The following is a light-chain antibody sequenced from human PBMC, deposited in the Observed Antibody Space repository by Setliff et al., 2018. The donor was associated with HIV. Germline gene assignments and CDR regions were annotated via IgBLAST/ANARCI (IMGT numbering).Light chain of an antibody. Sequence: QSVLTQPASVSGSPGQTITISCTGTSSDVGDYNYVSWYQQHPGKVPKLMIYEVSKRPSGVSNRFSGSKSGNTASLTISGLRAEDEADYYCSSYAGIITLVLFGGGTQLTVL. CDR3: SSYAGIITLVL. J-gene: IGLJ2*01. V-gene: IGLV2-14*01. CDR1: SSDVGDYNY. CDR2: EVS.